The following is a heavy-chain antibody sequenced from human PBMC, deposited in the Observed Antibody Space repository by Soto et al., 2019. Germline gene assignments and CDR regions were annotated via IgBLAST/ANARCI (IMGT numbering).Heavy chain of an antibody. J-gene: IGHJ5*02. CDR2: INPSGGST. V-gene: IGHV1-46*01. CDR1: GYTFTSYY. Sequence: QVQLVQSGAEVKKPGASVKVSCKASGYTFTSYYMHWVRQAPGQGLEWMGIINPSGGSTSYAQKLQGRVTVTRDTSTSTVYMEPSSLRSEDTAVYYCAGGAVGSGSYYLWFDPWGQGTLVTVSS. CDR3: AGGAVGSGSYYLWFDP. D-gene: IGHD3-10*01.